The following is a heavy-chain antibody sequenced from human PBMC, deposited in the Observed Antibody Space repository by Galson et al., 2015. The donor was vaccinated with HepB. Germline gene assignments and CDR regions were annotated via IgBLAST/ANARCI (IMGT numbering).Heavy chain of an antibody. V-gene: IGHV1-46*01. CDR1: GYTFTRYH. Sequence: SVKVSCKASGYTFTRYHVHWVRQAPGQGLEWVGKINPSGGSTTYAQKFQGRVTMTRGTSTNTAYMEMSSLRSADTAMYYCARLDTAGDHWGQGTLVTVSS. J-gene: IGHJ4*02. CDR2: INPSGGST. CDR3: ARLDTAGDH. D-gene: IGHD5-18*01.